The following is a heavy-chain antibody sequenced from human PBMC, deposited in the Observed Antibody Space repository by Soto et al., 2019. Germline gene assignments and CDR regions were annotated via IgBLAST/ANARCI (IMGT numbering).Heavy chain of an antibody. CDR1: GFTFSSYS. J-gene: IGHJ4*02. D-gene: IGHD1-26*01. Sequence: EVQLVESGGGLVKPGGSLRLSCAASGFTFSSYSMNWVRQAPGKGLEWVSSISSSSSYIYYADSLKGRFTISRDNAKNSLYLQMNSLRAEDTALYYCARDEWEVPTAALGYWGQGTLVTVSS. CDR3: ARDEWEVPTAALGY. CDR2: ISSSSSYI. V-gene: IGHV3-21*01.